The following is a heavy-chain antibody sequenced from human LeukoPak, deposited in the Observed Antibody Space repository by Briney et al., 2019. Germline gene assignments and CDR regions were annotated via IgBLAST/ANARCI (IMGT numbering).Heavy chain of an antibody. Sequence: GGSLRLSCAASGFTVSSNYMSWVRQAPGKGLEWVSVIYSGGSTYYADSVKGRFTIFRDNSKNTLYLQMNSLRAEDTAVYYCATGLVPAAMDYWGQGTLVTVSS. CDR3: ATGLVPAAMDY. CDR1: GFTVSSNY. CDR2: IYSGGST. V-gene: IGHV3-53*01. J-gene: IGHJ4*02. D-gene: IGHD2-2*01.